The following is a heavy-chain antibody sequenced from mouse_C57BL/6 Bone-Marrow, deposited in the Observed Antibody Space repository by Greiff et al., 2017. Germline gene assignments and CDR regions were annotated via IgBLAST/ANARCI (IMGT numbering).Heavy chain of an antibody. CDR3: ARGKLYGYDGTWFAY. J-gene: IGHJ3*01. Sequence: QVQLQQSGAELVKPGASVKLSCKASGYTFTSYWMQWVKQRPGQGLEWIGEIDPSDSYTNYNQKFKGKDTLTVDTSSSTAYMQLSSLTSEDSAVYYCARGKLYGYDGTWFAYWGQGTLVTVSA. CDR2: IDPSDSYT. D-gene: IGHD2-2*01. CDR1: GYTFTSYW. V-gene: IGHV1-50*01.